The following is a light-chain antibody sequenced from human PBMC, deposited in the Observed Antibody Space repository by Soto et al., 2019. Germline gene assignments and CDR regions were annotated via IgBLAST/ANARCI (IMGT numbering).Light chain of an antibody. V-gene: IGLV9-49*01. J-gene: IGLJ1*01. CDR1: SGYSNYK. Sequence: QLVLTQPPSASASLGASVTLTCTLSSGYSNYKVDWYQQRPGKGTRFVMRVGTGGIVGSKGDGIPDRFSVLGSGLNRYLTIKNIKEEDESDYHCGAYHGSGSNFVYVFGTGTKLTVL. CDR2: VGTGGIVG. CDR3: GAYHGSGSNFVYV.